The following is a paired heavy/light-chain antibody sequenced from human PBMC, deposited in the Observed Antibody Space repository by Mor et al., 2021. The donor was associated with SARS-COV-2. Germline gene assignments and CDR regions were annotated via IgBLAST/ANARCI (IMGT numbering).Light chain of an antibody. Sequence: QSALTQPRSVSGSPGQSVTISCTGTSSDVGGYNYVSWYQQHPGKAPKLMIYDVSKRPSGVPDRFSGSKSGNTASLTISGLQAEDEADYYCCSYAGSYVFGTGTKVTVL. CDR2: DVS. CDR3: CSYAGSYV. J-gene: IGLJ1*01. CDR1: SSDVGGYNY. V-gene: IGLV2-11*01.
Heavy chain of an antibody. CDR1: GGTFSSYA. Sequence: QVQLVQSGAEVKKPGSSVKVSCKASGGTFSSYAISWVRQAPGQGLEWMGGIIPIFGTANYAQKFQGRVTITADESTSTAYMELSSLRSEDTAVYYCARVHSHLRLGELSENFDIWGQGTMVTVSS. CDR3: ARVHSHLRLGELSENFDI. J-gene: IGHJ3*02. V-gene: IGHV1-69*01. D-gene: IGHD3-16*02. CDR2: IIPIFGTA.